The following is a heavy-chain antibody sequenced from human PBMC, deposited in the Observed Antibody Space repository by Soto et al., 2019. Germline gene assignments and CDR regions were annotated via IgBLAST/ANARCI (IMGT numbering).Heavy chain of an antibody. D-gene: IGHD6-13*01. CDR3: ARDLAAVPRAFDY. Sequence: QVQLQESGPGLLKPSETLSLTCTVSGGSISSYFYIWVRQPPGKGLEWIGSVYYTGTTDYNPSLKSRVTISVDTSKTQFSLNRMSVTAADTAVYYCARDLAAVPRAFDYWGRGTLVTVSS. CDR2: VYYTGTT. V-gene: IGHV4-59*01. J-gene: IGHJ4*02. CDR1: GGSISSYF.